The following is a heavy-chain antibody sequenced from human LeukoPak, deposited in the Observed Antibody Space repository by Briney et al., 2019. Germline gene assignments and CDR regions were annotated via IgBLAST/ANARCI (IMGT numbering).Heavy chain of an antibody. J-gene: IGHJ4*02. CDR1: GFTVSSNF. D-gene: IGHD3-9*01. CDR2: IYSDGST. V-gene: IGHV3-66*01. CDR3: ARDLRGFLTGYYDY. Sequence: GGSLRLSCAASGFTVSSNFMSWVRQAPGKGLEWVSVIYSDGSTHYADSVKGRFTISRDNSKNTLYLQMNSLRVEDTAVYYCARDLRGFLTGYYDYWGQETLVTVSS.